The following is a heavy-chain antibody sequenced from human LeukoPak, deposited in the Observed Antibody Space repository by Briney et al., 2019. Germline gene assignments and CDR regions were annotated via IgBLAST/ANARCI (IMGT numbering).Heavy chain of an antibody. CDR3: ARDFEYNSATYYFDY. D-gene: IGHD6-6*01. CDR2: INPNTGGT. CDR1: GYTFTGYY. J-gene: IGHJ4*02. V-gene: IGHV1-2*02. Sequence: EASVKVSCKASGYTFTGYYIHWVRQAPGQGLEWVGWINPNTGGTNYAQRFQGRGTMTGDTSISTAYMELSRLRSDDTAVYYCARDFEYNSATYYFDYWGQGTLVTVSS.